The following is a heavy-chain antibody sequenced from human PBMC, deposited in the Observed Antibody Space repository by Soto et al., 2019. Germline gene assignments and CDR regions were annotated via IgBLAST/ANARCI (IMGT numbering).Heavy chain of an antibody. J-gene: IGHJ4*02. D-gene: IGHD2-8*02. CDR1: GFTFSTYS. V-gene: IGHV3-48*01. CDR2: ISSTGNTI. Sequence: EVQVVESGGGLVQPGGSLRLSCAASGFTFSTYSMNWVRQAPGKGLEWVSYISSTGNTIYYPDSVKGRFTISRDTAKKSLYLQTNSLRAEDTAVYYCARSGYFDYWGQGTLVTVSS. CDR3: ARSGYFDY.